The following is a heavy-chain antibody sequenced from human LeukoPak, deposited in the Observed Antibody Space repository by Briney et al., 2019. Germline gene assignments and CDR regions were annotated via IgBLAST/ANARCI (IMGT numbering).Heavy chain of an antibody. CDR1: GFTFSNAW. V-gene: IGHV3-15*01. D-gene: IGHD3-10*01. CDR2: IKSKTDGGTT. J-gene: IGHJ6*02. CDR3: TTGEFGEFPRIDYYYGMDV. Sequence: PGGSLRLSCAASGFTFSNAWMSWVRQAPGKGLEWVGRIKSKTDGGTTDYAAPVKGRFTISRDDSKNTLYLQMNSLKTEDTAVCYCTTGEFGEFPRIDYYYGMDVWGQGTTVTVSS.